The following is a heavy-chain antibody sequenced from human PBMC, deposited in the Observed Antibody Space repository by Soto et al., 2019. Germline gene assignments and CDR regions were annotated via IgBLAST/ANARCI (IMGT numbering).Heavy chain of an antibody. CDR1: GFTFSDYG. Sequence: EVRVLESGGGLVQPGGSLRLSCAASGFTFSDYGMNWVRQAPGKGLEWVSGISSSGGNTYYADSVKGRFTISRDNSKNTMDLQMNSLRVEDTAVYYCAKAQIWFGEPWGQGTLVTVSS. J-gene: IGHJ4*02. D-gene: IGHD3-10*01. V-gene: IGHV3-23*01. CDR3: AKAQIWFGEP. CDR2: ISSSGGNT.